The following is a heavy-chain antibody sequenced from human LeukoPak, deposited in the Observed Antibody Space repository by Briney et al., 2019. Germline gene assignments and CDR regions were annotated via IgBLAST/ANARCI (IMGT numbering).Heavy chain of an antibody. V-gene: IGHV3-21*01. CDR2: ISSSSSYI. J-gene: IGHJ4*02. CDR1: GFTFSSYT. CDR3: AKDPGYCTNGVCYYYFDY. D-gene: IGHD2-8*01. Sequence: GGSLRLSCAASGFTFSSYTMNWVRQAPGKGLEWVSSISSSSSYIYYADSVKGRFTISRDNSKNTLYLQMNSLRAEDTAVYYCAKDPGYCTNGVCYYYFDYWGQGTLVTVSS.